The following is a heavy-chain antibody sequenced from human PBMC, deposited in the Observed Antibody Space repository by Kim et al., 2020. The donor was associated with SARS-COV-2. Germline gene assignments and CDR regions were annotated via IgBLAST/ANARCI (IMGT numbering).Heavy chain of an antibody. CDR3: ASSGYGLGNAFDI. CDR2: INTNTGNP. Sequence: ASVKVSYKASGYTFTSYAMNWVRQAPGQGLEWMGWINTNTGNPTYAQGFTGRFVFSLDTSVSTAYLQISSLKAEDTAVYYCASSGYGLGNAFDIWGQGTMVTVSS. J-gene: IGHJ3*02. D-gene: IGHD5-12*01. V-gene: IGHV7-4-1*02. CDR1: GYTFTSYA.